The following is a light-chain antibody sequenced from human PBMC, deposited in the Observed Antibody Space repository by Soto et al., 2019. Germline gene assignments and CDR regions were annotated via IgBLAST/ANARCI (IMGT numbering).Light chain of an antibody. CDR1: QILDRNY. Sequence: EIVLTQSPGTLSLSPGERATVSCRASQILDRNYLAWYQQKPGQAPKIIIFGASGRATGIPDRFSGSGSGTDFTLTISRLEPDDFAVYYCQHYGSLSWTFGQGTKVEIK. V-gene: IGKV3-20*01. CDR3: QHYGSLSWT. J-gene: IGKJ1*01. CDR2: GAS.